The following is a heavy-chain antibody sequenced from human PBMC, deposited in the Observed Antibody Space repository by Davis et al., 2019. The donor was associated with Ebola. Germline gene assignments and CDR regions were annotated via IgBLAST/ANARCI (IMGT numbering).Heavy chain of an antibody. CDR1: GYTFTSYY. CDR3: ARGHSGSYNEFDY. V-gene: IGHV1-18*04. Sequence: ASVKVSCKASGYTFTSYYMHWVRQAPGQGLEWMGWISAYNGNTNYAQNVQGRVTMTTDTSTSTAYMELRSLRSDDTAVYYCARGHSGSYNEFDYWGQGTLVTVSS. J-gene: IGHJ4*02. CDR2: ISAYNGNT. D-gene: IGHD1-26*01.